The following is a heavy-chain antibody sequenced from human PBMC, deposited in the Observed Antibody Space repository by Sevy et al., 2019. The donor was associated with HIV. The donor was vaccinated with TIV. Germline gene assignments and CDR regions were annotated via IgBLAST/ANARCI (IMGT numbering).Heavy chain of an antibody. V-gene: IGHV3-23*01. CDR2: ISGSGGET. CDR3: AKDMILVVGEALDI. CDR1: EVILSNYA. D-gene: IGHD2-8*02. Sequence: GGSLRLSCEASEVILSNYAMSWVRQGPGKGLEWVSSISGSGGETYYAESVKGRFTISRDKLKNMLYLQMNSLRAEDTAVYYCAKDMILVVGEALDIWGQGTMVTVS. J-gene: IGHJ3*02.